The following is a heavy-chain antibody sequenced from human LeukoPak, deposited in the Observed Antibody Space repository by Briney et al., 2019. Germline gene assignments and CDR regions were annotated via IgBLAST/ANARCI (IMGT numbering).Heavy chain of an antibody. CDR2: IISSSSYI. V-gene: IGHV3-21*01. Sequence: GGSLRLSCAASGFTFSSYSMNWVRQAPGMGLEGVSSIISSSSYIYNADLVHGRFTITRDNAKNPLYLQMNSLRAEDTAVYYCARDRAKYQLLSAGYFDYWGQGTLVTVSS. D-gene: IGHD2-2*01. CDR3: ARDRAKYQLLSAGYFDY. CDR1: GFTFSSYS. J-gene: IGHJ4*02.